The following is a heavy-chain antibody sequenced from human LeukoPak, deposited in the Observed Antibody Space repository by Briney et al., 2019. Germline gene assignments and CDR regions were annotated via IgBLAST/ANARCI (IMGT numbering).Heavy chain of an antibody. D-gene: IGHD6-19*01. Sequence: SETLSLTCAVYGGSFSGYYWSWIRQPPGKGLEWIGEINHSGSTNYNPSLKSRVTISVDTSKNQFSLKLRSVTAADTAVYYCASTRRAVAGPKSNDYWGQGTLVTVSS. J-gene: IGHJ4*02. CDR2: INHSGST. V-gene: IGHV4-34*01. CDR3: ASTRRAVAGPKSNDY. CDR1: GGSFSGYY.